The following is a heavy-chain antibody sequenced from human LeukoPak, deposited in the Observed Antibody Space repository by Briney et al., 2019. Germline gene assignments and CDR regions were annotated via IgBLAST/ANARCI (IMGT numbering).Heavy chain of an antibody. J-gene: IGHJ4*02. Sequence: GGSLRLSCATSGFTFNLAWMSWVRQAPGKGLEWVGRIKRNNQGATTDYAAAVKGRFTISRDDSKNTLYLQMNSLEVEDTGVYYCTTHPGYESYWGQGTLVTVSS. D-gene: IGHD2-15*01. CDR2: IKRNNQGATT. V-gene: IGHV3-15*01. CDR3: TTHPGYESY. CDR1: GFTFNLAW.